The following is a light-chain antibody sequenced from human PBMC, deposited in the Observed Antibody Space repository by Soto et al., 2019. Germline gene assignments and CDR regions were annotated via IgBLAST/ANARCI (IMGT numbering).Light chain of an antibody. CDR2: SAS. J-gene: IGKJ1*01. CDR3: QQYYRYPWM. Sequence: DIQMTQSPSSLSASIGDRVTITCRASQGISTYLGWYQQKPGKVPKSLIYSASNLQSGVPSRFSASGSGTEFTLTITDMQPDDFATYYCQQYYRYPWMFGQGPKVEIK. V-gene: IGKV1-16*01. CDR1: QGISTY.